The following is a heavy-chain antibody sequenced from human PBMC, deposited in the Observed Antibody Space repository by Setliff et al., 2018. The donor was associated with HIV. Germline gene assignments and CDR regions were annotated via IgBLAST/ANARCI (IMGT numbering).Heavy chain of an antibody. Sequence: PGGSLRLSCEASGFIFSDYFMTWIRQAPGKGLEWISYIGSRGTPVKTADSLKGRFFVSRDNTKNSLYLQINNLSVEDTAMYFCARTDPYTAMIWPWGRGTLVTVSS. CDR1: GFIFSDYF. V-gene: IGHV3-11*01. CDR3: ARTDPYTAMIWP. J-gene: IGHJ1*01. D-gene: IGHD3-16*01. CDR2: IGSRGTPV.